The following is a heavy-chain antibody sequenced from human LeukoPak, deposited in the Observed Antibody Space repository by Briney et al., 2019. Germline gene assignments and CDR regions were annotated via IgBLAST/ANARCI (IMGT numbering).Heavy chain of an antibody. CDR2: INPNSGNT. J-gene: IGHJ6*03. D-gene: IGHD3-22*01. Sequence: ASVKVSCKASGYTFTGYYMHWVRQAPGQGLEWMGWINPNSGNTGYAQKFQGRVTMTRNTSISTAYMELSSLRSEDTAVYYCARGRGTMIPVARRYYMDVWGKGTTVTISS. CDR1: GYTFTGYY. CDR3: ARGRGTMIPVARRYYMDV. V-gene: IGHV1-8*02.